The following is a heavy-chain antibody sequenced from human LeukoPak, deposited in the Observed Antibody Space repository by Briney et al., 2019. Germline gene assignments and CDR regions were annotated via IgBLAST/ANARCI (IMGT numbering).Heavy chain of an antibody. V-gene: IGHV4-39*02. CDR3: ARDRRLLWFGEDEYFDY. Sequence: SETLSLTCTVSGGSISSSSYYWGWIRQPPGKGLEWIGSIYYSGSTYYNPSLKSRVTISVDTSKNQFSLKLSSVTAADTAVYYCARDRRLLWFGEDEYFDYWGQGTLVTVSS. D-gene: IGHD3-10*01. J-gene: IGHJ4*02. CDR1: GGSISSSSYY. CDR2: IYYSGST.